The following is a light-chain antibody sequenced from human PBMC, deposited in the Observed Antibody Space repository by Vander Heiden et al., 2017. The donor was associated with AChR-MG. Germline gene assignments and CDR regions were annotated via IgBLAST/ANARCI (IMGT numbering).Light chain of an antibody. CDR3: SSYTRSSTLGVV. V-gene: IGLV2-14*01. CDR1: SNDVGGYNN. CDR2: DVS. Sequence: QSAMTQPASVSGSPGQSTTITGTGTSNDVGGYNNVSWYQQHPGKAPKLMIYDVSNRHSGVSNRVSGSKSGNTASLTISGLQAEDEADYYCSSYTRSSTLGVVFGGGTKLTVL. J-gene: IGLJ2*01.